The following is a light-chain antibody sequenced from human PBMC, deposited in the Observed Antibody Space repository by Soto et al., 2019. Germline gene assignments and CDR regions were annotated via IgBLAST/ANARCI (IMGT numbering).Light chain of an antibody. V-gene: IGLV2-14*01. CDR2: DVS. CDR3: SSYTSSSTLDVV. Sequence: QSALTQPASVSGSPGQSITISCTGTSSDVDGYNYVSWYQQHPGEAPKLMIYDVSNRPSGVSNRFSGSKSGNTASLTISGLQAEDEADDYCSSYTSSSTLDVVFGGGTQLTVL. J-gene: IGLJ2*01. CDR1: SSDVDGYNY.